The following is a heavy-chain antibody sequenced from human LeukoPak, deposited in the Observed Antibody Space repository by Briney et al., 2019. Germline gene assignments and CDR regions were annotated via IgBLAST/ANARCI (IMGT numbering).Heavy chain of an antibody. V-gene: IGHV1-18*01. D-gene: IGHD2-2*01. Sequence: EASVKVSCKASGYTLSSYGISWVRQAPGQGLEWMEWISGYNGNTKYAQKLQGRVTMTTDASTSTAYMELRSLRSDDTAVYYCARVKSTVLEVVPATAFDPWGQGTLVTVSS. CDR3: ARVKSTVLEVVPATAFDP. CDR2: ISGYNGNT. CDR1: GYTLSSYG. J-gene: IGHJ5*02.